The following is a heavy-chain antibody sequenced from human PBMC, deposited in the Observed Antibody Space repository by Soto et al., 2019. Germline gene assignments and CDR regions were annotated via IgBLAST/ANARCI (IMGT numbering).Heavy chain of an antibody. CDR1: RFISDNCG. Sequence: GGSLRLSCAVSRFISDNCGMKWVRQAPGKGLEWVSSISSSSSYIYYADSVKGRFTISRDNAKNSLYLQMNSLRAEDTAVYYCARDQPGYSYGYGLGYWGQGTLVTVSS. D-gene: IGHD5-18*01. CDR3: ARDQPGYSYGYGLGY. V-gene: IGHV3-21*01. CDR2: ISSSSSYI. J-gene: IGHJ4*02.